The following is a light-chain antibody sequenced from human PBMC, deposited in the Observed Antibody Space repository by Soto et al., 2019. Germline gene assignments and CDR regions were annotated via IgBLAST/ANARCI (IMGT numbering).Light chain of an antibody. Sequence: EIVMTQSPATLSVSPGERATLSCRASQSVSNNLAWYQQKPCQAPRLLIYGASTRPTGIPARFSGSGSGTEFTLTISSLQSEDFAVYYCQQYNNWPPYTFGQGTKLEIK. J-gene: IGKJ2*01. CDR1: QSVSNN. V-gene: IGKV3-15*01. CDR3: QQYNNWPPYT. CDR2: GAS.